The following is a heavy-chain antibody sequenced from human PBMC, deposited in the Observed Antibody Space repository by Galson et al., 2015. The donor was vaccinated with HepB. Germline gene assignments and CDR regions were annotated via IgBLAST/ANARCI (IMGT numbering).Heavy chain of an antibody. D-gene: IGHD2-15*01. J-gene: IGHJ4*02. CDR1: GFTVSSNH. CDR3: ASTRGFYY. V-gene: IGHV3-53*04. Sequence: SLRLSCAASGFTVSSNHMSWVRQAPGKGLEWVSVIYSGGDTDYADSVKGRFTISRHNSQNTLYLQMNSLRVEDTAVYYCASTRGFYYWGQGTLVIVSS. CDR2: IYSGGDT.